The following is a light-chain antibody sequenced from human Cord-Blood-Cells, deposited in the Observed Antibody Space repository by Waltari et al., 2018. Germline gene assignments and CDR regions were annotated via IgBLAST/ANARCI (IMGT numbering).Light chain of an antibody. J-gene: IGKJ1*01. CDR3: QQYGSSPPWT. V-gene: IGKV1-13*02. Sequence: AIQLTQSPSSLSASVGDRVTITCRASQGISSALAWYQQKPGKAPKLLIYDASSLESGVPSRFSGSGSGTDFTLTINSLQPEDFAVYYCQQYGSSPPWTFGQGTKVEIK. CDR1: QGISSA. CDR2: DAS.